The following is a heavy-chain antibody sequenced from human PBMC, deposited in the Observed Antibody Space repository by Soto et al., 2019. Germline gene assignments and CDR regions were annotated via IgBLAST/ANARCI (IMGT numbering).Heavy chain of an antibody. CDR2: INPSGGST. CDR1: GYTFTSYY. V-gene: IGHV1-46*03. CDR3: ARDIARAAYGSGNSWFDP. Sequence: ASVKVSCKASGYTFTSYYMHWVRQAPGQGLEWMGIINPSGGSTSYAQKSQGRVTMTRDTSTSTVYMELSSLRSEDTAVYYCARDIARAAYGSGNSWFDPWGQGTLVTVSS. J-gene: IGHJ5*02. D-gene: IGHD3-10*01.